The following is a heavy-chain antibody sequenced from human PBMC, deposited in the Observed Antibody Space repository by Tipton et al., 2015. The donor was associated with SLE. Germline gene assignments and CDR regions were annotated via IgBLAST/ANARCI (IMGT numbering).Heavy chain of an antibody. Sequence: LRLSCTVSGGSISGSNYYWGWIRQPPGKGLEWIGHIYTSGSTNYNPSLRSRVTISVDTSKNQFSLKLSSVTAADTAVYYCARGIYYASGSPEGNWFDPWGQGTLVTVSS. CDR1: GGSISGSNYY. V-gene: IGHV4-61*05. CDR2: IYTSGST. J-gene: IGHJ5*02. CDR3: ARGIYYASGSPEGNWFDP. D-gene: IGHD3-10*01.